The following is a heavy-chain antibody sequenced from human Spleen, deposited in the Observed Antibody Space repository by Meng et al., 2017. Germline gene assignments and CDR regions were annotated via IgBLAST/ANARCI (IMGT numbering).Heavy chain of an antibody. D-gene: IGHD2-2*01. CDR1: GYSFTSYW. CDR2: IHPGDADT. J-gene: IGHJ6*02. CDR3: ARLGHCGSTSCYWNYYYGMDV. V-gene: IGHV5-51*01. Sequence: KVSCKGSGYSFTSYWIGWVRQTPGKGLEWMGIIHPGDADTRYSPSFQGQVTISADKSISTAHLQWTSLKASDTAMYFCARLGHCGSTSCYWNYYYGMDVWGQGTTVTVSS.